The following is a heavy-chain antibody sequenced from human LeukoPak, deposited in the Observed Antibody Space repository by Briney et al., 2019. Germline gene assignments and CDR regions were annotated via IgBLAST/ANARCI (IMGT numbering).Heavy chain of an antibody. V-gene: IGHV4-34*01. CDR1: GGSFSGYY. D-gene: IGHD5-12*01. Sequence: PSETLSLTCAVYGGSFSGYYWSWIRQPPGKGLEWIGEINHSGSTNYNPSLKSRVAISVDTSKNQFSLKLSSVTAADTAVYYCAIRGYSGYEPYYFGYWGQGTLVTVSS. CDR2: INHSGST. J-gene: IGHJ4*02. CDR3: AIRGYSGYEPYYFGY.